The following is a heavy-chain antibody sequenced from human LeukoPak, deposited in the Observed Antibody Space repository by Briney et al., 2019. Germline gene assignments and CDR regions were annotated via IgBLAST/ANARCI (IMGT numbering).Heavy chain of an antibody. CDR2: IWYDGSNK. V-gene: IGHV3-33*01. J-gene: IGHJ4*02. CDR1: GFTFSSYG. D-gene: IGHD6-13*01. CDR3: GRDLHSSSWSNQPLDY. Sequence: GRSLRLSSAASGFTFSSYGMHWVRQAPDKGLEWVAVIWYDGSNKYYADSVKGRFTISRDNSENTLYLQMISLRAEDKAVYYCGRDLHSSSWSNQPLDYWGQGTLVTVSS.